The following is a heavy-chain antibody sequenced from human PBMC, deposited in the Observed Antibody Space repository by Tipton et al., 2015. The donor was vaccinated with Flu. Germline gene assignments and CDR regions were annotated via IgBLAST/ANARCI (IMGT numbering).Heavy chain of an antibody. CDR3: ARDGSYGDTARRFDY. V-gene: IGHV4-4*07. CDR2: IYTSGST. Sequence: GLVKPSETLSLTCTVSGGSISSYYWSWIRQPTGKGLEWIGRIYTSGSTNYNPSLKSRVTMSVDTSKNQFSLKLSSLTAADTAVYYCARDGSYGDTARRFDYWGQGTLVTVSS. J-gene: IGHJ4*02. D-gene: IGHD4-17*01. CDR1: GGSISSYY.